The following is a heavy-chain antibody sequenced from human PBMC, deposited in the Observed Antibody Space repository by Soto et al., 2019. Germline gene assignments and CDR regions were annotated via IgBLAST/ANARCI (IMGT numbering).Heavy chain of an antibody. CDR3: ATSKYCSGGSCYSLLYFDL. CDR1: GFTVSSNY. Sequence: EVQLVESGGGLVQPGGSLRLSCAASGFTVSSNYMSWVRQAPGKGLEWVAVIYSGGSTYYADSVKGRFTISRHNSKNTLYLQMNSLRDEDTAVYYCATSKYCSGGSCYSLLYFDLWGRGTLVTVSS. V-gene: IGHV3-53*04. D-gene: IGHD2-15*01. J-gene: IGHJ2*01. CDR2: IYSGGST.